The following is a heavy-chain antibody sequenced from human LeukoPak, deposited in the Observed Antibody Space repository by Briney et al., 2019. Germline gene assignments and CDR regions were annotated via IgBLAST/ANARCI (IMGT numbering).Heavy chain of an antibody. D-gene: IGHD1-1*01. Sequence: ASVKVSCKASGYTFTSYGISWVRQAPGQGLEWMGWTSAHNDDTNYAETLQGRLTMTTDISTSTAYMELTRLRSDDTAVYYCARDWDSRNDYFDPWGQGTLVIVSS. CDR2: TSAHNDDT. J-gene: IGHJ4*02. CDR1: GYTFTSYG. V-gene: IGHV1-18*01. CDR3: ARDWDSRNDYFDP.